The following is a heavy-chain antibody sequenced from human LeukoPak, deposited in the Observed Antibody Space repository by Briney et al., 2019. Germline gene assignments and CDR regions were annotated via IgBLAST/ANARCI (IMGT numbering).Heavy chain of an antibody. V-gene: IGHV3-15*01. CDR2: IKSTVDGEAT. CDR3: TVLGGWHFDS. D-gene: IGHD4-23*01. Sequence: TGGSLRLSCAASGFTFASAWMGWVRNLPGRGLEWVGRIKSTVDGEATAYAVSVKGRAIISRDDSKNTVSLQIDNVQTEDTAVYHCTVLGGWHFDSWGQGTQVTVSS. J-gene: IGHJ4*02. CDR1: GFTFASAW.